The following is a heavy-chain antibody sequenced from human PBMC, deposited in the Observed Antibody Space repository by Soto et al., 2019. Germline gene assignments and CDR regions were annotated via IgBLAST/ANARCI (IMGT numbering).Heavy chain of an antibody. Sequence: QLQLQESGPGLVKPSETLSLTCTVSGGSISSSSYYWGWIRQPPGKGLEWIGSIYYSGSTYYNPSLKSRVTISVDTSKNQFSLKLSSVTAADTAVYYCARGITPRIAAADIRGYYYYYGMDVWGQGTTVTVSS. CDR1: GGSISSSSYY. CDR2: IYYSGST. CDR3: ARGITPRIAAADIRGYYYYYGMDV. V-gene: IGHV4-39*01. D-gene: IGHD6-13*01. J-gene: IGHJ6*02.